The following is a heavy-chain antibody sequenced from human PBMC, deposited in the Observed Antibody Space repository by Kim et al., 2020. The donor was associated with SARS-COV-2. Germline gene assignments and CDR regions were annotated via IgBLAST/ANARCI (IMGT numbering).Heavy chain of an antibody. J-gene: IGHJ4*02. D-gene: IGHD5-18*01. Sequence: AASVKCRFTVSSDDSKNSLYLQMNSLIAEDTAVYYCAMRGYNYGLGLEYWGQGTLVTVSS. V-gene: IGHV3-72*01. CDR3: AMRGYNYGLGLEY.